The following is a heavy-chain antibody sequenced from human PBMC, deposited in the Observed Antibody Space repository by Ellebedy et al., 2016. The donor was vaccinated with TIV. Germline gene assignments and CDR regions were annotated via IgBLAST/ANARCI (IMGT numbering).Heavy chain of an antibody. Sequence: ASVKVSXKASGYTFTSHIINWVRQAPGQRLEWLGWINAGNGNTKYSQKFQGRVTITRDTSTSTVYMEMGSLRSEDTAVFYCARDPEGAYYYGSGKFDYWGQGTLVTVSS. D-gene: IGHD3-10*01. CDR3: ARDPEGAYYYGSGKFDY. CDR1: GYTFTSHI. CDR2: INAGNGNT. J-gene: IGHJ4*02. V-gene: IGHV1-3*01.